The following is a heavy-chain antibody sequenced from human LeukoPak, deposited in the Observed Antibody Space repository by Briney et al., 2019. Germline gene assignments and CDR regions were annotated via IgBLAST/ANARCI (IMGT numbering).Heavy chain of an antibody. CDR1: GFTFSSYA. V-gene: IGHV3-21*01. Sequence: PGGSLRLSCAASGFTFSSYAMSWVRQAPGKGLEWVSSISSSSSYIYYADSVKGRFTISRDNAKNSLYLQMNSLRAEDTAVYYCGRWGGLRLRATIRGDSWGQGTLVPLSS. J-gene: IGHJ4*02. CDR3: GRWGGLRLRATIRGDS. D-gene: IGHD5-24*01. CDR2: ISSSSSYI.